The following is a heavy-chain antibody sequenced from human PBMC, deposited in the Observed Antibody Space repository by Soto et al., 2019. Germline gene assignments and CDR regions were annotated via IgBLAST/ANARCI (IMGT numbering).Heavy chain of an antibody. V-gene: IGHV4-34*01. CDR3: ARSGCSGGSCYSPRIRNYYYYGMDV. J-gene: IGHJ6*02. CDR1: GGSFSGHY. D-gene: IGHD2-15*01. Sequence: SETLSLTCAVYGGSFSGHYWSWIRQPPGKGLEWIGEINHSGSTNYNPSLKSRVTISVDTSKNQFSLKLSSVTAADTAVYYCARSGCSGGSCYSPRIRNYYYYGMDVWGQGTTVTVSS. CDR2: INHSGST.